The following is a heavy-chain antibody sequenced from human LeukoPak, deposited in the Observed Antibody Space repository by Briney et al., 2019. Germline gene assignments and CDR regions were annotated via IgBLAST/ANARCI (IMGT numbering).Heavy chain of an antibody. J-gene: IGHJ4*02. CDR2: INSHGSST. CDR3: ARERLLPFDY. D-gene: IGHD2-15*01. CDR1: GFTFSSYW. Sequence: GGSLRLSCAASGFTFSSYWMHWVRQAPGKGLVWVSRINSHGSSTTYADSVEGRFTISRDSAENTLYLQMNSLRAEDTAVYYCARERLLPFDYWGQGTLVTVSS. V-gene: IGHV3-74*01.